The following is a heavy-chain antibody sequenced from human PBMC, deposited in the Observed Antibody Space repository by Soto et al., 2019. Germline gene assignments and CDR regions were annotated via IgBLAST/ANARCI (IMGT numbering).Heavy chain of an antibody. J-gene: IGHJ6*02. CDR3: ALMDGDYNYYGLDV. D-gene: IGHD3-10*01. CDR2: FFSDVER. V-gene: IGHV2-26*02. CDR1: GFSLSNGRMG. Sequence: QVTLKESGPVLVKPTETLTLTCTVSGFSLSNGRMGVSWIRQPPGKPLEWLAGFFSDVERSYSASMQSRLTLSTETSGSQVVLTMTNMDPVDTATYYCALMDGDYNYYGLDVWGQGTTVTVSS.